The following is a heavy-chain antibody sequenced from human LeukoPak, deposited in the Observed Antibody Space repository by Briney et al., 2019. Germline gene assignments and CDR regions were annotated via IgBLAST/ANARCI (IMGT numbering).Heavy chain of an antibody. CDR3: ARGRYSGSCFGY. Sequence: SVKVSCKASGGTFSSYAISWVRQAPGQGLEWMGRIIPIFGTANYAQKFQGRVSITTDESTSTAYMELSSLRSEDTAVYYCARGRYSGSCFGYWGQGTLVTVSS. V-gene: IGHV1-69*05. J-gene: IGHJ4*02. CDR1: GGTFSSYA. CDR2: IIPIFGTA. D-gene: IGHD1-26*01.